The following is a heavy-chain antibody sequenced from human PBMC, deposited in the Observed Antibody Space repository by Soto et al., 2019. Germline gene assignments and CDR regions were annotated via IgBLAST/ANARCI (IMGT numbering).Heavy chain of an antibody. V-gene: IGHV2-5*02. CDR3: ARCTLHDYGDYDPGTSHVFDS. D-gene: IGHD4-17*01. Sequence: QITLKESGPSPVKPTQPLTVTCTFSGFSLSNSGVGVAWIRQPPGKALEWLALIYGDNDKRYSPSLKTRLTITKDNSKNQVVLTTTNMDPVDTATYYCARCTLHDYGDYDPGTSHVFDSGGLRTLVTVSS. CDR1: GFSLSNSGVG. J-gene: IGHJ4*02. CDR2: IYGDNDK.